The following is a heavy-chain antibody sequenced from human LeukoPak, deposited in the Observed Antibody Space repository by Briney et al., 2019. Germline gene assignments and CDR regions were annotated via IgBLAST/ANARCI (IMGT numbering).Heavy chain of an antibody. CDR2: IKQDGSEK. Sequence: GGSLRLSCAASGFTFSSYWMSWVRQAPGKGLEWVANIKQDGSEKYYVDSVKGRFTISRDNAKNSLYLQMNSLRAEDTAVYYCAREWWYAEVIDAFDIWGQGTMVTVSS. D-gene: IGHD2-15*01. CDR3: AREWWYAEVIDAFDI. CDR1: GFTFSSYW. V-gene: IGHV3-7*01. J-gene: IGHJ3*02.